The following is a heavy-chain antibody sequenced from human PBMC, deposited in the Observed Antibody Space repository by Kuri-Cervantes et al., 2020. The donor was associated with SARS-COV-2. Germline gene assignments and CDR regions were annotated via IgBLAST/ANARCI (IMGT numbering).Heavy chain of an antibody. J-gene: IGHJ4*02. CDR3: ARHTQGDN. Sequence: GGSLRLSCVAYGFNFRGYWMHWVRQAPGKGLVWVSSIDSDASSTTYADSVTGRFSISRDNAKNMLYLQMNSLRAEDTAVHYCARHTQGDNWGQGTLVTVSS. CDR2: IDSDASST. V-gene: IGHV3-74*03. CDR1: GFNFRGYW.